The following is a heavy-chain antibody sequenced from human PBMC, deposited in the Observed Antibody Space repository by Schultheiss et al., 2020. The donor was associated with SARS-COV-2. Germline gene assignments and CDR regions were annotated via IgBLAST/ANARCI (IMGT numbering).Heavy chain of an antibody. CDR3: ARAPDDSSGYYYLFYFDY. CDR1: GGSIRSGESY. Sequence: TLSLTCTVSGGSIRSGESYWGWIRQPPGKGLEWIGCIYYTGSTYYNPSLKSRVTISGDTSKNQFSLKLSSVTAADTAVYYCARAPDDSSGYYYLFYFDYWGQGTLVTVSS. J-gene: IGHJ4*02. D-gene: IGHD3-22*01. CDR2: IYYTGST. V-gene: IGHV4-30-4*08.